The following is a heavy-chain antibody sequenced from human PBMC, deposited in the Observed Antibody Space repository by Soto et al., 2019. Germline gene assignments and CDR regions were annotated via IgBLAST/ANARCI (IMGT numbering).Heavy chain of an antibody. J-gene: IGHJ6*03. CDR3: ARSGSGSYLSKVYYYYMDV. Sequence: PSETLSLTCAVYGGSFSGYYWSWIRQPPGKGLEWIGEINHSGSTNYNPSIKSRVTISVDTSKNQFSLKQSTVTAADTAVYYCARSGSGSYLSKVYYYYMDVWGKGTTVT. D-gene: IGHD3-10*01. V-gene: IGHV4-34*01. CDR1: GGSFSGYY. CDR2: INHSGST.